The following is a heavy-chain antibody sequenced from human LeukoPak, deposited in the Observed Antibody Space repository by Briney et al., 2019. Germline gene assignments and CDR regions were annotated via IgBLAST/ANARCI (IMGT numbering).Heavy chain of an antibody. Sequence: GGSLRLSCAASGFTFSSYSMNWVRQAPGKGLEWVANIKQDGSEKYYVDSVKGRFTISRDNAKNSLYLQMNSLRAEDTAVYYCARSSQGTWIQLWVTLDYWGQGTLVTVSS. V-gene: IGHV3-7*01. CDR3: ARSSQGTWIQLWVTLDY. CDR2: IKQDGSEK. CDR1: GFTFSSYS. J-gene: IGHJ4*02. D-gene: IGHD5-18*01.